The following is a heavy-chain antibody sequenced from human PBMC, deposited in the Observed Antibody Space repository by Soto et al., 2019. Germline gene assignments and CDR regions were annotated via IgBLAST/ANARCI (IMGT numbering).Heavy chain of an antibody. CDR1: GGSVSSNSAA. V-gene: IGHV6-1*01. J-gene: IGHJ4*02. D-gene: IGHD6-19*01. CDR3: ARVVGSSGWLDY. CDR2: TYYRSKWYN. Sequence: LSLTFAISGGSVSSNSAAWNCIRQSPSRGLEWLGRTYYRSKWYNDYAVSVKSRITINPDTSKNQFSLQLNSVTPEDTAVYYCARVVGSSGWLDYWGQGTLVTVSS.